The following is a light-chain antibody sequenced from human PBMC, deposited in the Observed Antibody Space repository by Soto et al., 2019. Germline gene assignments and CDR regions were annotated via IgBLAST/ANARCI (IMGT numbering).Light chain of an antibody. CDR2: EVT. Sequence: QSVLTQPASVSGSPGQSITISCTGTSSDVGGYNHVSWYQHHPGKAPKRIIYEVTKRPSGVSNRFSGSKSGDTASLTISGLQAEDEADYYCSSHTASPTRIFGTGTKLTVL. V-gene: IGLV2-14*01. CDR3: SSHTASPTRI. J-gene: IGLJ1*01. CDR1: SSDVGGYNH.